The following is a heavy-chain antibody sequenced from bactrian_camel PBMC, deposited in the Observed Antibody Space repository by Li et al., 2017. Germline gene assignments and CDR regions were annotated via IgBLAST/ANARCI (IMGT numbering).Heavy chain of an antibody. D-gene: IGHD5*01. J-gene: IGHJ4*01. V-gene: IGHV3-1*01. Sequence: VQLVESGGGSVQAGGSLRLSCAASGFTFDDYAMGWIRRAQGKGLEWVSAINWKGDDIRYPDSVKGRFTISRDNVKNMVYLQMNSLKPEDTAVYYCVAGPLMWLDYGLDYWGQGTQVTVS. CDR2: INWKGDDI. CDR1: GFTFDDYA. CDR3: VAGPLMWLDYGLDY.